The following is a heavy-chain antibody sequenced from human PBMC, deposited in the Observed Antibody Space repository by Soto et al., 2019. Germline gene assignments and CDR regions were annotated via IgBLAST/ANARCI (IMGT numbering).Heavy chain of an antibody. CDR1: GFTFSSYG. CDR3: ARALRADNYYYCYGMDV. V-gene: IGHV3-33*01. J-gene: IGHJ6*02. D-gene: IGHD3-9*01. Sequence: QVQLVESGGGVVQPGRSLRLSCAASGFTFSSYGMHWVRQAPGKGLEWVAVIWYDGSNKYYADSVKGRFTISRDNSKNTLYLQMNSLRAEDTAVYYCARALRADNYYYCYGMDVWGQGTTVTVSS. CDR2: IWYDGSNK.